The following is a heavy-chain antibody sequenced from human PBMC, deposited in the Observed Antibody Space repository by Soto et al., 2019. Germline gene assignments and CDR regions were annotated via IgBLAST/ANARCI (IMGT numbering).Heavy chain of an antibody. CDR1: GFKFSNYA. CDR2: ISATGGGT. Sequence: GGSLRLSCAACGFKFSNYAMSWVRQAPGKGLEWVSLISATGGGTYYADSVKGRFTISRDNSHNTLYLQVHSLTAEDTAVYYCAKDRRAGGNSALYFDFWGQGAQVTVS. D-gene: IGHD3-16*01. CDR3: AKDRRAGGNSALYFDF. V-gene: IGHV3-23*01. J-gene: IGHJ5*01.